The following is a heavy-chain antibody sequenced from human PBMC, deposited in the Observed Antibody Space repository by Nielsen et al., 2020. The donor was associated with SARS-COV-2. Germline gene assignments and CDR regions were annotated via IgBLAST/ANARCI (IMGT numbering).Heavy chain of an antibody. Sequence: GGSLRLSCAASGFTFDDYAMHWVRQAPGKGLEWVSGISWNSGSIGYADSVKGRFTISRDNAKNSLYLQMNSLRAEDTALYYCARDPSIPYGSGSYYYYYGMDVWGQGTTVTVSS. J-gene: IGHJ6*02. D-gene: IGHD3-10*01. CDR2: ISWNSGSI. CDR3: ARDPSIPYGSGSYYYYYGMDV. CDR1: GFTFDDYA. V-gene: IGHV3-9*01.